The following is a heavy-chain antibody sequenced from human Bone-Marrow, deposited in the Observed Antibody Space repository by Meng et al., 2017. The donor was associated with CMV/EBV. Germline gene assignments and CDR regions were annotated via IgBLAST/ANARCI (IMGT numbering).Heavy chain of an antibody. CDR1: GGSISSSSYY. D-gene: IGHD3-3*01. CDR2: IYYSGST. J-gene: IGHJ6*02. CDR3: ARDSTYYDFWTAYYYYGMDV. V-gene: IGHV4-39*07. Sequence: GSLRLSCTVSGGSISSSSYYWGWIRQPPGKGLEWIGSIYYSGSTYYNPSLKSRVTISVDTSKNQFSLKLSSVTAADTAVYYCARDSTYYDFWTAYYYYGMDVWGQGTTVTV.